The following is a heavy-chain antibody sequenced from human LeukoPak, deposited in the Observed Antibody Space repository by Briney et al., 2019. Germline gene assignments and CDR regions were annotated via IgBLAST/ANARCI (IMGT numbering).Heavy chain of an antibody. D-gene: IGHD6-19*01. CDR3: VRGRYSSGWFKDKNWFDP. CDR1: GGSFSGYY. CDR2: INHSGST. V-gene: IGHV4-34*01. J-gene: IGHJ5*02. Sequence: SETLSLTCAVYGGSFSGYYWSWIRQPPGKGLEWIGEINHSGSTNYNPSLKSRATISVDTSKNQFSLKLSSVTAADTAVYYCVRGRYSSGWFKDKNWFDPWGQGIPVTVS.